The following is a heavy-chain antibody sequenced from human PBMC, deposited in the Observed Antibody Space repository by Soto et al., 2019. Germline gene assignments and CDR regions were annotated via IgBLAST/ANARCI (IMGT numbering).Heavy chain of an antibody. Sequence: PSETLSLTCSVSGGSISGSYWCWVRQSPGKGLEWLGYVYYTGSTIYSPSLRSRVSISVDTSKNEFSLRLSSVTAADRAVYFCARSVAVPGAHIDYWGQGTQVAVST. CDR2: VYYTGST. CDR3: ARSVAVPGAHIDY. D-gene: IGHD6-19*01. CDR1: GGSISGSY. J-gene: IGHJ4*02. V-gene: IGHV4-59*01.